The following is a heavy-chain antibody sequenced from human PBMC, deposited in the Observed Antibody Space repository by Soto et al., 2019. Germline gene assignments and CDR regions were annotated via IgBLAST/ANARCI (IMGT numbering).Heavy chain of an antibody. V-gene: IGHV4-31*03. Sequence: SETLSLTCIVSGDPFSLGGYYWTWIRQRPGKGLEWMGYIYHTGKTYYNPSLESRLTMSIDMSKNQSSLRLTSVTAADTAVYYCARDGSSTANWIDPWGQGTRVTVSS. J-gene: IGHJ5*02. D-gene: IGHD2-2*01. CDR3: ARDGSSTANWIDP. CDR1: GDPFSLGGYY. CDR2: IYHTGKT.